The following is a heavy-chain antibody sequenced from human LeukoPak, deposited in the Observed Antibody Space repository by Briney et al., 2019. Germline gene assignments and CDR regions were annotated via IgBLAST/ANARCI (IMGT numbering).Heavy chain of an antibody. CDR1: GYTFTDHY. D-gene: IGHD2-15*01. CDR2: IDPSGGSA. J-gene: IGHJ4*02. Sequence: ASVKVSCKALGYTFTDHYFHWLRQAPGQGLGWMGMIDPSGGSATYAQKFQGRVTMTRDTSTSTVYMELSSLRSEDTAVYYCARGGGGFDYWGQGTLVTVSS. CDR3: ARGGGGFDY. V-gene: IGHV1-46*01.